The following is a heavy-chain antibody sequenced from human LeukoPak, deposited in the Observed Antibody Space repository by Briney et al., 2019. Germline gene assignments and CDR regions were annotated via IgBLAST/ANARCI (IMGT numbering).Heavy chain of an antibody. D-gene: IGHD2-15*01. CDR1: GFTFSSYE. V-gene: IGHV3-72*01. CDR3: VRGGPSWSSGFDP. Sequence: GGSLRLSCAASGFTFSSYEMNWVRQAPGKGLEWVGRSRDKANSYTTEYAASVKGRFTISRDDSKNSLYLQMNSLKTEDTAVYYCVRGGPSWSSGFDPWGQGTLVTVSS. CDR2: SRDKANSYTT. J-gene: IGHJ5*02.